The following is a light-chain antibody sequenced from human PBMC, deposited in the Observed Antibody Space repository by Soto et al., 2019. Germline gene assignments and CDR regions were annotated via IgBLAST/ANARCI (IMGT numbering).Light chain of an antibody. V-gene: IGLV1-47*01. Sequence: QPVLTQPPSASGTPGQGVTISCSGSSSNIGSNYVYWYQQVPGAAPKLLIYRNNQRPSGVPDRFSGSKSGTSASLAISGLRSEDEADYYCATWDDSLSGVVFGGGTKLTVL. CDR3: ATWDDSLSGVV. CDR2: RNN. CDR1: SSNIGSNY. J-gene: IGLJ2*01.